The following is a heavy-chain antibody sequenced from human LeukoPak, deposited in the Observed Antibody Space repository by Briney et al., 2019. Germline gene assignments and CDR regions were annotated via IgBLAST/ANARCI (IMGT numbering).Heavy chain of an antibody. V-gene: IGHV3-21*01. CDR3: ARVSGGDLGAFDI. D-gene: IGHD2-21*02. J-gene: IGHJ3*02. CDR1: GFTFSSYA. Sequence: GGSLRLSCAASGFTFSSYAMSWVRQAPGKGLEWVSSISSSGSNIYYADSVKGRFTISRDNAKDSLYLQMNSLRREDTAVYYCARVSGGDLGAFDIWGQGTMVTVSS. CDR2: ISSSGSNI.